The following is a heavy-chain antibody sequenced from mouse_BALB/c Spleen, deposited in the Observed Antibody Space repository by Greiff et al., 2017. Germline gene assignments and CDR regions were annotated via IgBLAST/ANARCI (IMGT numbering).Heavy chain of an antibody. CDR2: IRSKSNNYAT. J-gene: IGHJ4*01. Sequence: EVMLVESGGGLVQPKGSLKLSCAASGFTFNTYAMNWVRQAPGKGLEWVARIRSKSNNYATYYADSVKDRFTISRDDSQSMLYLQMNNLKTEDTAMYYCVDRSMDYWGQGTSVTVSS. CDR3: VDRSMDY. V-gene: IGHV10-1*02. D-gene: IGHD2-14*01. CDR1: GFTFNTYA.